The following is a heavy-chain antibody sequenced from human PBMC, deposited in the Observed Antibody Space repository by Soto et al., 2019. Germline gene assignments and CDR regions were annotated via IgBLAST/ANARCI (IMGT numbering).Heavy chain of an antibody. CDR2: IDSDGSTT. CDR3: VRMYDYGDY. Sequence: EVQLVESGGGLVQPGGSLRLSCEASGFTFSIYWMHWVRQAPGKGLAWVSSIDSDGSTTKYADSVKGRFTISRDNAKNTLHLQMNSLRAEDTAVYHCVRMYDYGDYWGQGTLVTVSS. J-gene: IGHJ4*02. CDR1: GFTFSIYW. V-gene: IGHV3-74*01. D-gene: IGHD4-17*01.